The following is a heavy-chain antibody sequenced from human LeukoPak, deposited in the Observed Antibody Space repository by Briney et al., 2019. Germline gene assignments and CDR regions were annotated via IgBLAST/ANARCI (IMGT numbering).Heavy chain of an antibody. CDR2: ISSSGSTT. V-gene: IGHV3-11*01. Sequence: GGSLRLSCAASGFTFSDYYMNWIRQAPGKGLEWVSYISSSGSTTYYADSVKGRFTISRDNSKNTLYLQMNSLRAEDTAVYYCAKERDSSGYYHSFDYWGQGTLVTVSS. CDR1: GFTFSDYY. D-gene: IGHD3-22*01. CDR3: AKERDSSGYYHSFDY. J-gene: IGHJ4*02.